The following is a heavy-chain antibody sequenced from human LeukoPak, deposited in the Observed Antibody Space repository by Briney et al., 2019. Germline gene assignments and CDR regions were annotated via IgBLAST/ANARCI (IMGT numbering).Heavy chain of an antibody. CDR3: ARVYYYDSSGHNWFDP. D-gene: IGHD3-22*01. V-gene: IGHV1-18*01. Sequence: ASVKVSCKASGYTFTSYGISWVRQAPGQGLEWMGWITGYNANAKYAQNLQGRVTMTTDTSTSTAYMDLRSLRPDDTAVYYCARVYYYDSSGHNWFDPWGQGTLVTVSS. CDR2: ITGYNANA. J-gene: IGHJ5*02. CDR1: GYTFTSYG.